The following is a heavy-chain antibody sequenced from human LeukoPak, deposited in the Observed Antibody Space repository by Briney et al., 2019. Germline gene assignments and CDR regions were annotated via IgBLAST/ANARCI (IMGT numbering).Heavy chain of an antibody. J-gene: IGHJ6*03. Sequence: GSLRLSCAASGFTFSDYYMSWIRQAPGKGLEWVSYISSSGSTIYYADSVKGRFTISRDNAKNSLYLQMNSLRAEDTAVYYCARETDYGDLYDYYYYMDVWGKGTTVTVSS. V-gene: IGHV3-11*04. CDR2: ISSSGSTI. CDR3: ARETDYGDLYDYYYYMDV. D-gene: IGHD4-17*01. CDR1: GFTFSDYY.